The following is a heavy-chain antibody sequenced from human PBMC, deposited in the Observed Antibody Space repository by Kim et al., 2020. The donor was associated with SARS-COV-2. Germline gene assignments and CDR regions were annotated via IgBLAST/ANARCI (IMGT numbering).Heavy chain of an antibody. CDR2: ISSSGSTI. CDR1: GFTFSSYE. Sequence: GGSLRLSCAASGFTFSSYEMNWVRQAPGKGLEWVSYISSSGSTIYYADSVKGRFPISRDNAKNSLYLQMNSLRAEDTAVYYCARGTDYDSSLGGWYSSGYYLFDYWGKGTLVTVSS. V-gene: IGHV3-48*03. D-gene: IGHD3-22*01. J-gene: IGHJ4*02. CDR3: ARGTDYDSSLGGWYSSGYYLFDY.